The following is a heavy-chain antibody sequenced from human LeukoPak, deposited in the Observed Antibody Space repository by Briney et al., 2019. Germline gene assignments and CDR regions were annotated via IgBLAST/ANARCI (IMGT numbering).Heavy chain of an antibody. J-gene: IGHJ6*03. V-gene: IGHV3-23*01. CDR1: GFPFSSHG. D-gene: IGHD3-9*01. CDR2: ISPGGGPT. CDR3: ANTHYDILTGYYTEDYYMDV. Sequence: GGTLRLSCAGSGFPFSSHGMNWVRQAPGKGLEWVSGISPGGGPTYYADSVKGRFTISRDNSKNTLYLQMNSLRAEDTAVYYCANTHYDILTGYYTEDYYMDVWGKGTTATISS.